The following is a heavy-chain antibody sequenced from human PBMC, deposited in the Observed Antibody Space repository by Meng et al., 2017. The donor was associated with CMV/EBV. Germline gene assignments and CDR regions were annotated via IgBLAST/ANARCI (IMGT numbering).Heavy chain of an antibody. J-gene: IGHJ6*02. D-gene: IGHD2-2*01. CDR2: ISSSGDTT. CDR1: GFTFSSYE. Sequence: GESLKISCAASGFTFSSYEMNWVRQAPGKGLEWASYISSSGDTTYYADSVRGRFTISRDNARNSLFLQMNSLRAEDTAVYYCARDHCSSTSCYLLYYYYGMDVWGQGTTVTVSS. CDR3: ARDHCSSTSCYLLYYYYGMDV. V-gene: IGHV3-48*03.